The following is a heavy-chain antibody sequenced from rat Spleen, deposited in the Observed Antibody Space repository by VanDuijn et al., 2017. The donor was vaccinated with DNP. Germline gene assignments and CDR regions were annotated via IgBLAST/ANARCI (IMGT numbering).Heavy chain of an antibody. V-gene: IGHV5-20*01. J-gene: IGHJ4*01. CDR1: GFTFSDYY. CDR2: ISYDGGST. D-gene: IGHD1-4*01. CDR3: ARAPDLPGYGVMDA. Sequence: EVQLVESGGGLVQPGRSLKLSCAASGFTFSDYYMAWVRQAPTKGLEWVAYISYDGGSTYYRESVKGRFTISRDNAKNTLYLQMDSLRSEETATYYCARAPDLPGYGVMDAWGQGSSVTVSS.